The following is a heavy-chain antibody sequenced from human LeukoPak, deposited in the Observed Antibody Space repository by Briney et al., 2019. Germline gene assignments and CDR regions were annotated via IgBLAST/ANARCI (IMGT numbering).Heavy chain of an antibody. J-gene: IGHJ4*02. D-gene: IGHD7-27*01. CDR3: ARGPPNWGMVGY. Sequence: ASVKVSCKASGYTFTSFDFNWVRQATGQGLEWMGWMKSNNGHTGYAQKFQGRVTMTRDTSISTAYMELSSLTFEDTAVYYCARGPPNWGMVGYWGQGTMVTVSS. V-gene: IGHV1-8*01. CDR1: GYTFTSFD. CDR2: MKSNNGHT.